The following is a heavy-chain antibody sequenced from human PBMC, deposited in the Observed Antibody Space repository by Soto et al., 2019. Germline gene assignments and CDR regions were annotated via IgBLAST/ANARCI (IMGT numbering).Heavy chain of an antibody. J-gene: IGHJ4*02. V-gene: IGHV3-23*01. CDR1: GFTYESYA. D-gene: IGHD3-16*01. Sequence: EVQLLESGGGLVQPGGSLRLSCAGSGFTYESYAMSWVRQAPGKGLEWVSGINSGGTVAHYADSVKGRFAISRDNSKNTLSLEMNSLRVDDTGLYYCAISTGGFGGLFVVPSDYWGQGTLVTVSS. CDR3: AISTGGFGGLFVVPSDY. CDR2: INSGGTVA.